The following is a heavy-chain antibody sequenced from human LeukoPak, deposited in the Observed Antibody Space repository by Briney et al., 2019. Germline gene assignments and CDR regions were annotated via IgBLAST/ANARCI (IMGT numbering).Heavy chain of an antibody. J-gene: IGHJ4*02. Sequence: GGSLRLSCAASGFTFSSYSMNWVRQAPGKGLEWVSYISSSSSTIYYADSVKGRFTISRDNSKNTLYLQMNSLRAEDTAVYYCAKDRGGASGSGSYHNDYWGQGTLVTVSS. V-gene: IGHV3-48*01. D-gene: IGHD3-10*01. CDR1: GFTFSSYS. CDR2: ISSSSSTI. CDR3: AKDRGGASGSGSYHNDY.